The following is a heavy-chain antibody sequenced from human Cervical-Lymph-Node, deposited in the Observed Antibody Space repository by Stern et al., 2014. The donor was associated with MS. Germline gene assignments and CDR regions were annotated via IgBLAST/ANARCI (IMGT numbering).Heavy chain of an antibody. CDR1: GFTFSSSG. D-gene: IGHD4-23*01. CDR3: AREGGNTAEYFQH. V-gene: IGHV3-33*01. Sequence: VQLLESGGGVVQPGRSLRLSCAASGFTFSSSGMHWVRQAPGKGLAWLAIIWDDGSNRYYADSVKGRFTISRDNSKNTLYVQMNSLRAEDTAVYYCAREGGNTAEYFQHWGQGTLVTVSS. CDR2: IWDDGSNR. J-gene: IGHJ1*01.